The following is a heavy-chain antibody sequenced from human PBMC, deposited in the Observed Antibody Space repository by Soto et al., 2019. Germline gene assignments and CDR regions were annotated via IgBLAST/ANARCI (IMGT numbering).Heavy chain of an antibody. CDR3: ARREIEVHIDY. V-gene: IGHV4-28*01. CDR1: GYSITRTKS. J-gene: IGHJ4*02. CDR2: IYYSGTT. D-gene: IGHD1-26*01. Sequence: SETLSPTCRFSGYSITRTKSRVWIRQPPGKGLEWIGYIYYSGTTYYNPSLKSRVTMSVDTSKNQFSLKLTSVTAVDTAVYYCARREIEVHIDYWRQGSLVTV.